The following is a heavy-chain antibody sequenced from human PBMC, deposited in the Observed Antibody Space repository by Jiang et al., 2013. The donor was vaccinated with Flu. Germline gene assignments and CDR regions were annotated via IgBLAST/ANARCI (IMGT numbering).Heavy chain of an antibody. J-gene: IGHJ6*02. D-gene: IGHD3-22*01. Sequence: PGLVKPSETLSLTCTVSGGSISSYYWSWIRQPPGKGLEWIGYIYYSGSTNYNPSLKSRVTISVDTSKNQFSLKLSSVTAADTAVYYCARGAYYYDSSGYRYYYYGMDVWGQGTTVTVSS. CDR2: IYYSGST. V-gene: IGHV4-59*01. CDR1: GGSISSYY. CDR3: ARGAYYYDSSGYRYYYYGMDV.